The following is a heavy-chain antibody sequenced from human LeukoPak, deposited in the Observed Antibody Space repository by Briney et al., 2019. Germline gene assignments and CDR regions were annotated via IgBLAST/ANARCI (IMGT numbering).Heavy chain of an antibody. J-gene: IGHJ3*02. V-gene: IGHV3-11*01. CDR1: GFTFSDYY. D-gene: IGHD5-18*01. CDR3: ASESQRGYPDAFDI. Sequence: GGSLRLSCAASGFTFSDYYMSWIRRAPGKGLEWVSYISSSGSTIYYADSVKGRFTISRDNAKNSLYLQMNSLRAEDTAVYYCASESQRGYPDAFDIWGQGTMVTVSS. CDR2: ISSSGSTI.